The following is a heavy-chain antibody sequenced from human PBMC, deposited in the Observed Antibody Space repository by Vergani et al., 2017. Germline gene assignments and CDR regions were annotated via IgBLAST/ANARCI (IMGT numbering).Heavy chain of an antibody. J-gene: IGHJ3*02. D-gene: IGHD6-6*01. CDR1: GFTFDDYT. V-gene: IGHV3-43*01. CDR2: ISWDGGST. Sequence: EVQLVESGGGLVQPGGSLRLSCAASGFTFDDYTMHWVRQAPGKGLEWVSLISWDGGSTYYADSVKGRFTISRDNSKNSLYLQMNSLRTEDTALYYCAKDMGDIAAYAFDIWGQGTMVTVSS. CDR3: AKDMGDIAAYAFDI.